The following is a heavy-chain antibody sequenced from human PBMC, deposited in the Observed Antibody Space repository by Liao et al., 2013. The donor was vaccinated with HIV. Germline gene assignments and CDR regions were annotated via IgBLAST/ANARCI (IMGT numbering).Heavy chain of an antibody. CDR2: IYTGGSA. J-gene: IGHJ4*02. CDR3: ARAPYDFLSGFDY. Sequence: QVQLQESGPGLVKPSQTLSLTCTVSGGSISSGSYYWSWIRQPAGKGLEWIGRIYTGGSANYNPSLKSRVTISVDTSKNRFSLKLTSVTAADTAVYYCARAPYDFLSGFDYWGQGTLVTVSS. D-gene: IGHD3-3*01. V-gene: IGHV4-61*02. CDR1: GGSISSGSYY.